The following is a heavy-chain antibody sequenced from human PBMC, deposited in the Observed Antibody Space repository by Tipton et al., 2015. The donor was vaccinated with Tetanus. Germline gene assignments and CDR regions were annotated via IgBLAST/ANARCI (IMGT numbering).Heavy chain of an antibody. V-gene: IGHV4-59*01. CDR2: IYDSYDSGST. D-gene: IGHD3-3*01. CDR1: GGSITSYY. J-gene: IGHJ6*03. Sequence: TLSLTCTVSGGSITSYYWTWIRQPPGKGLEWIGYIYDSYDSGSTKYNPSLKSRVTISVNTSKNQFSLTLRSVTAADTAVYYCARTTGFFPYYYYMDVWGKGTTVIVSS. CDR3: ARTTGFFPYYYYMDV.